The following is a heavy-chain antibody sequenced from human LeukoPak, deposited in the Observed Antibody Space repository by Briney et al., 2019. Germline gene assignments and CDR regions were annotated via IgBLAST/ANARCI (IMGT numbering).Heavy chain of an antibody. CDR1: GGSFNDYS. Sequence: SETLSLTCGVHGGSFNDYSWTWIRQPPGKGLEWIGEINHSGSTNYNPSLKSRVTISVDTSKNQFSLKLSSVTAADTAVYYCARAAAGRNYWGQGTLVTVSS. V-gene: IGHV4-34*01. CDR2: INHSGST. CDR3: ARAAAGRNY. D-gene: IGHD6-13*01. J-gene: IGHJ4*02.